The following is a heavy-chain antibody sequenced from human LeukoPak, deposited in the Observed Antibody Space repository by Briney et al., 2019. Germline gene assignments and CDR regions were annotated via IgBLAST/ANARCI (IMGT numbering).Heavy chain of an antibody. V-gene: IGHV3-23*01. Sequence: PGGSLRLSCAASGFTFSSYVLSWVRQAPGKGLDWVSGISGSGGSTYYADSVKGRFTISRDNSKNTLYLQMNSLRAEDTAVHYCAKGVQELRGYFDYWGQGTLVTVSS. J-gene: IGHJ4*02. CDR3: AKGVQELRGYFDY. CDR1: GFTFSSYV. D-gene: IGHD1-26*01. CDR2: ISGSGGST.